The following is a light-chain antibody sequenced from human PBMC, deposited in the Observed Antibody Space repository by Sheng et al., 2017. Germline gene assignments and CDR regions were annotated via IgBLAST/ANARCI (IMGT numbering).Light chain of an antibody. Sequence: DIVMTQSPATLSLSPGERATLSCRASQSVSTYLAWYQQKPGQAPRLLIYGATSRATGIPDRFSGSGSGTDFTLTISSLEPEDFAVYYCQQRSNWPPLTFGGGTKVEIK. V-gene: IGKV3-11*01. J-gene: IGKJ4*01. CDR1: QSVSTY. CDR3: QQRSNWPPLT. CDR2: GAT.